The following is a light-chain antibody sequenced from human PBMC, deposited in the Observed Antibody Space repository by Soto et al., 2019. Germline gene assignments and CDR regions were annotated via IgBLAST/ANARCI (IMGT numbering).Light chain of an antibody. V-gene: IGKV1-39*01. CDR1: QSISSY. J-gene: IGKJ1*01. CDR3: QQSYSAPRT. Sequence: DIQMPQSPSSLFASVRDRVTITCRASQSISSYLNWYQPKPGKAPKLLIYAASSLQSGVPPRFSGSRSGTDFTLTVSSLQPEDFATYFCQQSYSAPRTFGQGTKVEVK. CDR2: AAS.